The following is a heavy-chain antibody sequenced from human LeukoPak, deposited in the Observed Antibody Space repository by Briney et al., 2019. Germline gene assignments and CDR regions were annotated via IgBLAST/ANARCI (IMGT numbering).Heavy chain of an antibody. D-gene: IGHD1-26*01. J-gene: IGHJ4*02. CDR2: ISAYNGNT. Sequence: ASVKVSCKASGYTFTSYGISWVRQAPGQGLEWMGWISAYNGNTNYAQKLQGRVTMTTDTSTSTAHMELRSLRSDDTAVYYCARARSLGVGATTYGYWGQGTLVTVSS. V-gene: IGHV1-18*01. CDR1: GYTFTSYG. CDR3: ARARSLGVGATTYGY.